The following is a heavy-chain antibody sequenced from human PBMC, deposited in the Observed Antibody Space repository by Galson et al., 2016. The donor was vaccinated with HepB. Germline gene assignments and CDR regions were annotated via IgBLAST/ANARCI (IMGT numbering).Heavy chain of an antibody. CDR1: GFTFNTYG. J-gene: IGHJ5*02. V-gene: IGHV3-48*04. CDR2: ISSASSIK. D-gene: IGHD3-10*01. Sequence: SLRLSCADSGFTFNTYGMNWVRQAPGKGLEWVSYISSASSIKYYADSVKGRFTISRDNARHSLYPEMNSQRGEDTAMYYCARDYVPGAWGQGVLVTVSS. CDR3: ARDYVPGA.